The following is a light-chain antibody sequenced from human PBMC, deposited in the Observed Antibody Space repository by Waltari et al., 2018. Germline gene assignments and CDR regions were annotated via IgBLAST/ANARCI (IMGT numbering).Light chain of an antibody. Sequence: QSALTQPPSASGSPGQSVTISCTGTRSYLGSVSWYQQHPGKAPKLLIYEVTKRPSGVPGRFSASASGNTASLTVSGLQAEDEADYYCTSDTGSDFYVFGTGTKVTVL. J-gene: IGLJ1*01. CDR1: RSYLGS. V-gene: IGLV2-8*01. CDR2: EVT. CDR3: TSDTGSDFYV.